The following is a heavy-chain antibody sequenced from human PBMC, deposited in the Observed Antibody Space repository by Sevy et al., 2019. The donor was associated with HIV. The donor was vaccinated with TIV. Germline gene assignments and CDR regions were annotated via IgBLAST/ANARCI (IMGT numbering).Heavy chain of an antibody. V-gene: IGHV3-30-3*01. D-gene: IGHD2-15*01. CDR3: ERAKYCSGDGSCYVYTFDS. J-gene: IGHJ4*02. CDR1: GFTLSDYV. Sequence: GGSLRLSCAASGFTLSDYVIHWVRQTPGKGLEWVAMISYDGTNRYFADSVHGRFTISRDSSKNTVYLQMNSLRVDDTATYYCERAKYCSGDGSCYVYTFDSWGQGAPVTVSS. CDR2: ISYDGTNR.